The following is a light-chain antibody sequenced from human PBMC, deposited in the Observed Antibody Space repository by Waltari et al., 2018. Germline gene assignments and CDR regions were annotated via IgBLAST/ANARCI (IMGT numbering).Light chain of an antibody. CDR1: RSDVGGYKY. V-gene: IGLV2-14*01. Sequence: QSALTQPASVSGSPGQSITISCTGTRSDVGGYKYVSWYQQHPGKAPKLMIYDVSNRPSGVSNRFSGSKSGNTASLTISGLQAEDEADYYCSSYTSSSVVFGGGTKLTVL. CDR3: SSYTSSSVV. J-gene: IGLJ2*01. CDR2: DVS.